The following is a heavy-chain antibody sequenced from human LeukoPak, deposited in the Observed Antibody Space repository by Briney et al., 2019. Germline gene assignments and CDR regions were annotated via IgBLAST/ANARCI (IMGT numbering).Heavy chain of an antibody. CDR2: IRYDRSNQ. J-gene: IGHJ3*02. D-gene: IGHD4-23*01. CDR1: GFTFNDFG. CDR3: AKDRLPRWPDAFDI. V-gene: IGHV3-30*02. Sequence: GGSLRLSCATSGFTFNDFGMHWVRQAPGKGLERLSFIRYDRSNQFYADSVKGRFTISRDYSKNTVYLQMNSLRPEDTAVYYCAKDRLPRWPDAFDIWGQGTMVTVSS.